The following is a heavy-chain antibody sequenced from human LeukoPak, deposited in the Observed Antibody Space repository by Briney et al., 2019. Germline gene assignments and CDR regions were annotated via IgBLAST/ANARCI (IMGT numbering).Heavy chain of an antibody. Sequence: GGSLRLSCAASGFTFSSYSMNWVRQAPGKGLEWVSYISSSSSTIYYADSVKGRFTISRDNAKNSLYLQMNSLRAEDTAVYYCAKDRLATKYYYYYGLDVWGQGTTVTVSS. CDR2: ISSSSSTI. D-gene: IGHD5-12*01. V-gene: IGHV3-48*04. J-gene: IGHJ6*02. CDR3: AKDRLATKYYYYYGLDV. CDR1: GFTFSSYS.